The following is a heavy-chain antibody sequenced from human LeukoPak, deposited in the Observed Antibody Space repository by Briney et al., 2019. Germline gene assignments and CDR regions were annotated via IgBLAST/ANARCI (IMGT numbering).Heavy chain of an antibody. CDR1: GGSISSSSYY. J-gene: IGHJ4*02. CDR3: ARHGGSSYGSYYFDF. D-gene: IGHD5-18*01. V-gene: IGHV4-39*01. CDR2: IYYSGST. Sequence: SETLSLTCAVSGGSISSSSYYWGWIRQPPGKGLEWIGTIYYSGSTYYNPSLKSRVTISVDTSKNQFSLKLSSVTAADTAVYYCARHGGSSYGSYYFDFWGQGTLVTVSS.